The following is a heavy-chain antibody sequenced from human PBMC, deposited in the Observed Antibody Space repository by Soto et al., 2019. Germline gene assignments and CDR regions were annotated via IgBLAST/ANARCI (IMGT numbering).Heavy chain of an antibody. D-gene: IGHD2-15*01. CDR1: GGSISSSSYY. CDR2: IYYSGST. Sequence: ETLSLTCTVSGGSISSSSYYWGWIRQPPGKGLEWIGSIYYSGSTYYNPSLKSRVTISVDTSKNQFSLKLSSVTAADTAVYYCARHTPAISISDHWGQGTLVTVSP. CDR3: ARHTPAISISDH. V-gene: IGHV4-39*01. J-gene: IGHJ4*02.